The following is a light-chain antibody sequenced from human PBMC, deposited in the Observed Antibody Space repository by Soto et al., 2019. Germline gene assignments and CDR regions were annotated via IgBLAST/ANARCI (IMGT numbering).Light chain of an antibody. CDR1: QSVSSSY. J-gene: IGKJ5*01. CDR3: QQYGDLIT. Sequence: EIVLTQSPGTLSLSPGERAALSCRASQSVSSSYLAWYQQKRGQAPRLLIYGASSRATGVPDRFSGSGSGTDFTLTISRLEPEDFAVHYCQQYGDLITFGQGTRLEIK. CDR2: GAS. V-gene: IGKV3-20*01.